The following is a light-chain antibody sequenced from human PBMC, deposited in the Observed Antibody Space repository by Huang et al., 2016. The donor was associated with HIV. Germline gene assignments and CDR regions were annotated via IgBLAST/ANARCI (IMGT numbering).Light chain of an antibody. CDR3: QQSQNTPWT. CDR1: HNININ. CDR2: IAT. J-gene: IGKJ1*01. V-gene: IGKV1-39*01. Sequence: DIQMTQSPSSLSASIGDRVTMTCRASHNININLNWYQQKPGKAPKLLIFIATYLGSGVPSRFSGSGSGTHFTLTINGLQPEDLATYFCQQSQNTPWTFGQGSRLEIK.